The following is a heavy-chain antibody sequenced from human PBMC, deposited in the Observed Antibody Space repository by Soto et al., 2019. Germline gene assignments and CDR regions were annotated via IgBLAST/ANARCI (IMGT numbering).Heavy chain of an antibody. Sequence: ASVKVSCKASGYTFTSYGISWVRQAPGQGLEWMGWINAGNGNTKYAQKLQGRVTMTTDKSTSTAYMELSSLRSEDTAVYYCARVWFGELSWFDPWGQGTLVTVSS. CDR1: GYTFTSYG. CDR3: ARVWFGELSWFDP. J-gene: IGHJ5*02. CDR2: INAGNGNT. D-gene: IGHD3-10*01. V-gene: IGHV1-18*01.